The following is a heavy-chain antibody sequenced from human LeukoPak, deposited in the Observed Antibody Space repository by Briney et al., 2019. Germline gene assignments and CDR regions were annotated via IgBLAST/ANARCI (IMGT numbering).Heavy chain of an antibody. Sequence: GGSLRLSCAVSGFSFSSYGMSWVRQTPGKGLEWVSTISVSATTNYADSVKGRSTISRDNSKNTLYLQMNNLRAEDTALYYCSKKALSTGFSHYDIWGLGTMVTVSS. D-gene: IGHD1-1*01. CDR1: GFSFSSYG. J-gene: IGHJ3*02. CDR3: SKKALSTGFSHYDI. CDR2: ISVSATT. V-gene: IGHV3-23*01.